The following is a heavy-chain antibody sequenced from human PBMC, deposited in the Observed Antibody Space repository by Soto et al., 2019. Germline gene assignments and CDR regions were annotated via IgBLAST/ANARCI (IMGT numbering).Heavy chain of an antibody. Sequence: PGGSLRLSCAASGVTFGSYSMNWVRQAPGKGLEWVSSISSSSSYIYYADSVKGRFTISRDNAKNSLYLQMNSLRAEDTAVYYCARDKVVPAATRFLEWPTQRAPFDYWGQGTLVTVSS. J-gene: IGHJ4*02. V-gene: IGHV3-21*01. CDR3: ARDKVVPAATRFLEWPTQRAPFDY. CDR2: ISSSSSYI. D-gene: IGHD2-2*01. CDR1: GVTFGSYS.